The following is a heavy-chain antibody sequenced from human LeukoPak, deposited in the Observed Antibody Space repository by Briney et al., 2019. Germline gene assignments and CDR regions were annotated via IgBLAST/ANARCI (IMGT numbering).Heavy chain of an antibody. Sequence: QAGGSLRLSCAASGFTFSSYWMHWVRQAPGKGLVWVSRINEDGSTTNYADSVKGRFTISRDNSKNTLYLQMNSLRAEDTAVYYCARENDYVWGSYRYTGYFDYWGQGTLVTVSS. J-gene: IGHJ4*02. CDR3: ARENDYVWGSYRYTGYFDY. CDR1: GFTFSSYW. CDR2: INEDGSTT. V-gene: IGHV3-74*01. D-gene: IGHD3-16*02.